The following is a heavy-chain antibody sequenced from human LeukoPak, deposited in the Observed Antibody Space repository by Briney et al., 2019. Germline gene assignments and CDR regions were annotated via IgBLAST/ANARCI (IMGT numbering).Heavy chain of an antibody. CDR1: GFTFSNYA. Sequence: PGGSLRLSCAASGFTFSNYAMHWVRQVPGKGLEWVSGITGSGDKTYYTDSLKGRFTISRDNSKNTLFLQISSLRADDTAVYYCAKDRVTTVTTFFSQFDFWGQGTLVTVSS. D-gene: IGHD4-11*01. CDR2: ITGSGDKT. J-gene: IGHJ4*02. V-gene: IGHV3-23*01. CDR3: AKDRVTTVTTFFSQFDF.